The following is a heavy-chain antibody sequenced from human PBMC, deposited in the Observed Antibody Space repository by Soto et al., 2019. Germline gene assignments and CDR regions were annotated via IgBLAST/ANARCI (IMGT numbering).Heavy chain of an antibody. J-gene: IGHJ4*02. CDR2: MNPNSGNT. CDR3: AKTPIVVVAATRRSFFDY. D-gene: IGHD2-15*01. V-gene: IGHV1-8*01. Sequence: EASVKVSCKASGYTFTSYDINWVRQATGQGLEWMGWMNPNSGNTGYAQKFQGRVTMTRNTSISTAYMELSSLRSEDTAVYYCAKTPIVVVAATRRSFFDYWGQGTLVTVSS. CDR1: GYTFTSYD.